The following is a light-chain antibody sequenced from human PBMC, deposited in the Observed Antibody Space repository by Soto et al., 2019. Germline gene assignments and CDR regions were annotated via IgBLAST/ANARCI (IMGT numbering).Light chain of an antibody. J-gene: IGKJ2*01. CDR1: QSISNW. CDR2: TAS. Sequence: DIQMSQSPSTLSASVGDRVTFTCRASQSISNWLAWYQQKPGKAPKLLIYTASTLESGVPSRFSGSASGTEFTLTISSLQPDDFATYYCQQYNTYPNTFGQGTKLEIK. CDR3: QQYNTYPNT. V-gene: IGKV1-5*03.